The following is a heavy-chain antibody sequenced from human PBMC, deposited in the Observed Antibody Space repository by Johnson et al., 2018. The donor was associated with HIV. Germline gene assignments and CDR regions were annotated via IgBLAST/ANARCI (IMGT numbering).Heavy chain of an antibody. J-gene: IGHJ3*02. D-gene: IGHD4-17*01. Sequence: QVQLVESGGGLVKPGGSLRLSCAASGFTFSNAWMSWVRQAPGKGLEWVSYISSSGSTIYYADSVKGRFTISRDNAKNSLYLQMNSLRAEDTAVYYCAREGDYGSSLGAFDIWGQGTMVTVSS. CDR3: AREGDYGSSLGAFDI. CDR2: ISSSGSTI. V-gene: IGHV3-11*04. CDR1: GFTFSNAW.